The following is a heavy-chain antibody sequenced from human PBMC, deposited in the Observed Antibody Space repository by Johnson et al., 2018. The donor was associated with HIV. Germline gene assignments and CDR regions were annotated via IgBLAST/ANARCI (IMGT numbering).Heavy chain of an antibody. CDR3: ARGRYGRMTTVAAAAFDI. CDR2: SNSDGSST. V-gene: IGHV3-74*02. D-gene: IGHD4-23*01. Sequence: VQLVESGGGLVKPGGSLRLSCAASGLIFSRSWMHWVRQAPGKGLVWVSRSNSDGSSTRYADSVKGRFTVSRDNAKNSLYLQMNSLRAEDTALYYCARGRYGRMTTVAAAAFDIWGQGTMVTVSS. CDR1: GLIFSRSW. J-gene: IGHJ3*02.